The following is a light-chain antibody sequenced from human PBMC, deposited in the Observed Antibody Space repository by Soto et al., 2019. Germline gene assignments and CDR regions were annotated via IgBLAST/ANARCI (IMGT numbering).Light chain of an antibody. V-gene: IGLV2-8*01. CDR3: TSYAGSSKVL. CDR1: SSDVGAYDL. J-gene: IGLJ2*01. Sequence: QSALTQPPSASGSPGQSVTISCTGTSSDVGAYDLVSWYQQHPGKAPKLIIYEVFRRPSGVPDRFSGSKSGNTASMTVSGLQAEDEAAYYCTSYAGSSKVLFGGGTKLTVL. CDR2: EVF.